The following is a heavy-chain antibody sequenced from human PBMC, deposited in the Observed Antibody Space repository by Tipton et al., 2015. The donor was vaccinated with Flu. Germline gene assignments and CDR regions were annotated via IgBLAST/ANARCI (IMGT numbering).Heavy chain of an antibody. V-gene: IGHV4-59*08. D-gene: IGHD1-1*01. CDR2: IYYSGRT. Sequence: TLSLTCTVSGGSISNYCWSWIRQPPGKGLEWIGYIYYSGRTNYNPSLKSRVTMSVDTSKSQFYLRLSSLTASDTAVYYCARHIYAQLGPPYFDFWGPGSLVTVSS. CDR3: ARHIYAQLGPPYFDF. CDR1: GGSISNYC. J-gene: IGHJ4*02.